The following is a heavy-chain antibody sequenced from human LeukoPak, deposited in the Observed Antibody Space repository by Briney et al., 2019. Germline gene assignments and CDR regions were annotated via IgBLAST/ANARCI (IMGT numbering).Heavy chain of an antibody. D-gene: IGHD3-16*01. Sequence: PRGSLRLSCAASAFTFSSYAMSWVRQAPGMGLEWVSSISGSGGSTYYANPVKGRFTISRDNSKHTLYLQMNSLRAEDTAVYYCAKGIVFSTYGVGGHDYGGQGTLVTVSS. J-gene: IGHJ4*02. V-gene: IGHV3-23*01. CDR1: AFTFSSYA. CDR3: AKGIVFSTYGVGGHDY. CDR2: ISGSGGST.